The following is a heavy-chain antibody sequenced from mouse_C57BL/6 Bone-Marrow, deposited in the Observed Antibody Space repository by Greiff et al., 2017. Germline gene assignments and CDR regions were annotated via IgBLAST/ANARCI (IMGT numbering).Heavy chain of an antibody. V-gene: IGHV1-52*01. CDR1: GYTFTSYW. D-gene: IGHD1-1*01. J-gene: IGHJ1*03. CDR2: IDPSDSET. Sequence: QVQLQQPGAELVRPGSSVKLSCKASGYTFTSYWMHWVKQRPIQGLEWIGNIDPSDSETHYNQKFKDKATLTVDKSSSTAYMQLSSLTSEDSAVYYWATYYYGSRRYFDVWGTGTTVTVSS. CDR3: ATYYYGSRRYFDV.